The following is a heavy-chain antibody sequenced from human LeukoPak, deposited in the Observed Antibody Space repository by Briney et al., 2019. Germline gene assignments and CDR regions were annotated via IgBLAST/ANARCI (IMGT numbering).Heavy chain of an antibody. J-gene: IGHJ4*02. CDR2: INPSGGST. CDR1: GYTFTSYY. CDR3: ARDRTYYYDSSGYRYRDGFDY. V-gene: IGHV1-46*01. D-gene: IGHD3-22*01. Sequence: GASVKVSCKASGYTFTSYYMHWVRQAPGQGLEWMGIINPSGGSTSYAQKFQGRVTMTRDTSTSTVYMELSSLRSEDTAVYYCARDRTYYYDSSGYRYRDGFDYWGQGTLVTVSS.